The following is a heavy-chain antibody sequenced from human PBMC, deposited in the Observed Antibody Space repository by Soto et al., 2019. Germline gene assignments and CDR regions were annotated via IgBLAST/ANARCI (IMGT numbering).Heavy chain of an antibody. Sequence: EVQLVESGGGLVKPGGSLRLSCAVSGFNFSSYTMNWVRQTPGTGLEWVSSISSSNRYIYYADSVKGRFTISRDDAKNSLYLQMNSLRADDTAVYYCARDRCRGGSWYQTYAFDIWGQGTMVTVSS. J-gene: IGHJ3*02. CDR3: ARDRCRGGSWYQTYAFDI. CDR1: GFNFSSYT. V-gene: IGHV3-21*01. D-gene: IGHD2-15*01. CDR2: ISSSNRYI.